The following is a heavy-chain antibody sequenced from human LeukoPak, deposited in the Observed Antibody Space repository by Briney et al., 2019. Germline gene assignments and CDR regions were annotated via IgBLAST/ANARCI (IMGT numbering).Heavy chain of an antibody. CDR3: AGSREGYCSGGSCPPALHAFDI. D-gene: IGHD2-15*01. CDR2: IIPIFGTA. CDR1: GGTFSSYA. J-gene: IGHJ3*02. V-gene: IGHV1-69*13. Sequence: SVKVSCKASGGTFSSYAISWVRQAPGQGLEWMGGIIPIFGTANYAQKFQGRVTITADESTSTAYMELSSLRSEDTAVYYCAGSREGYCSGGSCPPALHAFDIWGQGTMVTVSS.